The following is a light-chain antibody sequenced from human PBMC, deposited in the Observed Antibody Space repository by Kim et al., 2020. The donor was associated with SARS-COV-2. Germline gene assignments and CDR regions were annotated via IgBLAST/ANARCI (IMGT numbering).Light chain of an antibody. CDR2: YAS. CDR1: QSIGSS. V-gene: IGKV6-21*02. CDR3: HQSSSLPRT. Sequence: VTPKEQAPITCRASQSIGSSLHWFQQKPDQSPKLLIKYASQSISGVPSRFSGSGSGTDFTLTINSLEAEDTATYYCHQSSSLPRTFGQGTKVDIK. J-gene: IGKJ1*01.